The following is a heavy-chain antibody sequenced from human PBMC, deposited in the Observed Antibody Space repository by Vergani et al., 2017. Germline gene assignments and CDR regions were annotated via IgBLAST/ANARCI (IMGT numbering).Heavy chain of an antibody. CDR2: ISWNSDSI. CDR3: AKDMRAYSAKLHKQYGDDNYMDV. Sequence: VQLVESGGGLVKPGGSLRLSCAASGFTFSSYSMNWVRQAPGKGLEWVSLISWNSDSIGYADSVKGRFTISRDNAKNSLYLQMNSLRAEDTALYYCAKDMRAYSAKLHKQYGDDNYMDVGGKGTTVTVSS. J-gene: IGHJ6*03. D-gene: IGHD4-17*01. CDR1: GFTFSSYS. V-gene: IGHV3-9*01.